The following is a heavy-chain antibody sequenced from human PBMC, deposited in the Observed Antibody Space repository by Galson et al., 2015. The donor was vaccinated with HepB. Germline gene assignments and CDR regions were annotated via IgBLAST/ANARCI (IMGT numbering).Heavy chain of an antibody. CDR1: GFTFSSYW. CDR3: AARLLRSGGMDV. D-gene: IGHD3-10*02. Sequence: SLRLSCAASGFTFSSYWMHWVHQAPGKGLVWVSRINSDGSSTSYAGSVKGRFTISRDNAKNTLYLQMNSLRAEDTAVYYCAARLLRSGGMDVWGQGTTVTFAS. J-gene: IGHJ6*02. CDR2: INSDGSST. V-gene: IGHV3-74*01.